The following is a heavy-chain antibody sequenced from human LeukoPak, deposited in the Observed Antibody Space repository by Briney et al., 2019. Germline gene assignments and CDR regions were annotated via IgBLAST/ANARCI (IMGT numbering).Heavy chain of an antibody. V-gene: IGHV3-33*01. J-gene: IGHJ4*02. CDR1: GFTFSSYG. Sequence: GGSLRLSCAASGFTFSSYGMHWVRQAPGKGLEWVAVIWYDGSNKYYADSVKGRFTISRDNSKSTLYLQMNSLRAEDTAVYYCARDGSSGYRYYFDYWGQGTLVTVSS. CDR2: IWYDGSNK. CDR3: ARDGSSGYRYYFDY. D-gene: IGHD3-22*01.